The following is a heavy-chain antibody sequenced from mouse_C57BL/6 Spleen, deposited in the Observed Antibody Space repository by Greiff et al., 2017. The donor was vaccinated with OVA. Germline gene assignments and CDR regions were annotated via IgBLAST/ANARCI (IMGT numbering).Heavy chain of an antibody. CDR2: IYPGDGDT. CDR3: ACYDSLGGFDY. CDR1: GYAFRSSW. J-gene: IGHJ2*01. Sequence: VQRVESGPELVKPGASGKISCKASGYAFRSSWMNWVKQRPGKGLEWIGRIYPGDGDTNYNGKFKGKATLTADKSSSTAYMQLSSLTSEDSAVYFCACYDSLGGFDYWGQGTTLTVSS. D-gene: IGHD2-4*01. V-gene: IGHV1-82*01.